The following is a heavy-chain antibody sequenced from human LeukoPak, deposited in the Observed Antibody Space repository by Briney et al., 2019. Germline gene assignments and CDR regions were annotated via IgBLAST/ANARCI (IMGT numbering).Heavy chain of an antibody. V-gene: IGHV3-74*01. CDR1: GFTFSSHR. CDR2: VSTDGSTT. J-gene: IGHJ4*02. CDR3: ATLWFGELLFVPFDY. Sequence: QPGGSLRLSCAASGFTFSSHRMHWVRQAPGKGLVWVSCVSTDGSTTNYADSVKGRFTISRDNAKNTLYLQMNSLRAEDTAVYYCATLWFGELLFVPFDYWGQGTLVTVSS. D-gene: IGHD3-10*01.